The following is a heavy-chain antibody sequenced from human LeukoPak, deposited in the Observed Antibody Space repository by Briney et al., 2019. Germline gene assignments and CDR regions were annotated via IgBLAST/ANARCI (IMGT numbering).Heavy chain of an antibody. CDR1: GFTFGSSA. J-gene: IGHJ4*02. CDR2: IQFDGSYK. Sequence: GGSLRLSCAASGFTFGSSAMHWVRQAPGKGLECVAFIQFDGSYKHYSDSVRGRFTISRDNSKNTLYLEMNSLRPEDTAVYYCATHCSGTACHRDYWGQGTLVTVSS. CDR3: ATHCSGTACHRDY. V-gene: IGHV3-30*02. D-gene: IGHD2-2*01.